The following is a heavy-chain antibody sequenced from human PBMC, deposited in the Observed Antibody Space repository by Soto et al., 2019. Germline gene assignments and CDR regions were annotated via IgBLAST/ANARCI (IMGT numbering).Heavy chain of an antibody. CDR3: AXLASTTIFGSYYYGMDV. J-gene: IGHJ6*02. Sequence: SVKVSCKASGCTFSSYAISWVRQAPGQGLEWMGGIIPIFGTANYAQKFQGRVTITADESTSTAYMELSSLRSEDTAVYYCAXLASTTIFGSYYYGMDVWGPGTTVTVSS. V-gene: IGHV1-69*13. CDR1: GCTFSSYA. CDR2: IIPIFGTA. D-gene: IGHD3-3*01.